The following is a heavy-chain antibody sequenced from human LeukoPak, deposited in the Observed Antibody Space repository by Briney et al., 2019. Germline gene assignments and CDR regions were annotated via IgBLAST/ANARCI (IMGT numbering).Heavy chain of an antibody. CDR1: GGSFSGYY. Sequence: PSETLSFTCAVYGGSFSGYYWSWIRQPPGKGLEWIGEINHSGSTNYNPSLKSRVTISVDTSKNQFSLKLSSVTAADTAVYYCARGAIVVVPAAIWGFDYWGQGTLVTVSS. D-gene: IGHD2-2*02. CDR2: INHSGST. V-gene: IGHV4-34*01. CDR3: ARGAIVVVPAAIWGFDY. J-gene: IGHJ4*02.